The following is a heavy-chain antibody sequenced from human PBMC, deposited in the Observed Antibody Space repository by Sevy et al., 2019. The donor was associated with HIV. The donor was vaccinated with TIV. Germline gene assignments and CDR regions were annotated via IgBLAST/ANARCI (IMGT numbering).Heavy chain of an antibody. J-gene: IGHJ4*02. CDR3: ARDRRVEYGGSDY. CDR2: IKKDGTDK. V-gene: IGHV3-7*03. CDR1: GFTFSNHW. Sequence: GSLRLSCGVSGFTFSNHWMSWVRQAPGKGLEWVANIKKDGTDKFYVDSVKGRFSISRDNAENSLYLEMNSLRVEDTAVYYCARDRRVEYGGSDYWGQGTLVTVSS. D-gene: IGHD3-10*01.